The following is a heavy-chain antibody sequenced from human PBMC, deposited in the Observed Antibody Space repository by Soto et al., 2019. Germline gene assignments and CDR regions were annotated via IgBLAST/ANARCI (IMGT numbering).Heavy chain of an antibody. J-gene: IGHJ4*02. CDR2: ISYDGSNK. CDR1: GFTFSSYA. Sequence: QGQLAESGGGVVQPGRSLRLSCAASGFTFSSYAMHWVRQAPGKGLEWVAVISYDGSNKYYADSVKGRFTISRDNSKNTLYLQMNSLRAEDTALYYCAKGARVVAASPTDYWGQGTLVTVSS. V-gene: IGHV3-30*04. D-gene: IGHD2-15*01. CDR3: AKGARVVAASPTDY.